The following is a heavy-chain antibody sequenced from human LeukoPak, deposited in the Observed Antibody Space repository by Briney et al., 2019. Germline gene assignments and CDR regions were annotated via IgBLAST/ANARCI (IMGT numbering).Heavy chain of an antibody. V-gene: IGHV3-74*01. J-gene: IGHJ3*01. CDR2: ISTDESGT. CDR3: ARVDSSMARALDV. D-gene: IGHD2/OR15-2a*01. CDR1: GFTFTNYW. Sequence: GGSLRLSCAASGFTFTNYWMHWVRQAPGKGLVWVSRISTDESGTNYADSVKGRFTISRDNAKNTLFLQMNSLRAEDTAVYYCARVDSSMARALDVWGQGTMVTVSS.